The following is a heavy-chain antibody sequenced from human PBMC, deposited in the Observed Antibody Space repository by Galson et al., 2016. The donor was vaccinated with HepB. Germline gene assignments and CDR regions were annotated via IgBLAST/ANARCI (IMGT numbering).Heavy chain of an antibody. Sequence: SVKVSCKASGYTFTTSGLHWVRQAPGQRLEWMGWINAGNGNTKYSQKFQGRVTITRATSATTAYMELSCLSSEDTAVYFCARSLFHSYLDYWGQGTLVAVSS. V-gene: IGHV1-3*01. J-gene: IGHJ4*02. CDR1: GYTFTTSG. CDR3: ARSLFHSYLDY. CDR2: INAGNGNT. D-gene: IGHD3-3*01.